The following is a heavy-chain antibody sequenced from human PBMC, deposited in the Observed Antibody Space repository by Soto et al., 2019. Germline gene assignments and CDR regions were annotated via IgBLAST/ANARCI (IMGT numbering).Heavy chain of an antibody. V-gene: IGHV1-69*13. CDR3: ASQELWLNYYYYYGMDV. CDR2: IIPIFGTA. D-gene: IGHD5-18*01. Sequence: GASVKVSCKASGGTFSSYAISWVRQAPGQGLEWMGGIIPIFGTANYAQKFQGRVTITADESTSTAYMELSSLRSEDTAVYYCASQELWLNYYYYYGMDVWGQGTTVTVSS. J-gene: IGHJ6*02. CDR1: GGTFSSYA.